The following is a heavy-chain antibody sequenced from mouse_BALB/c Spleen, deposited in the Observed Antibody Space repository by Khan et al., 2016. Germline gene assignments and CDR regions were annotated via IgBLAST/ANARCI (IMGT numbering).Heavy chain of an antibody. CDR2: INPSNGDT. J-gene: IGHJ3*01. D-gene: IGHD2-4*01. CDR3: TRAGYDYPFAY. Sequence: QVQLQQSGAELVKPGASVKLSCKASGYTFTSYYMYWVKQRPGQGLEWLGEINPSNGDTNFNERFKRKATLTVDKSSSTTYMQFSSLTSDDSAVYYCTRAGYDYPFAYWGQGTLVTVSA. V-gene: IGHV1S81*02. CDR1: GYTFTSYY.